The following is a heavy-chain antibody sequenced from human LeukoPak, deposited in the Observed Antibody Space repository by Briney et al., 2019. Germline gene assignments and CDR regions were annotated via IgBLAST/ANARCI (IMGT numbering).Heavy chain of an antibody. V-gene: IGHV4-61*01. J-gene: IGHJ3*02. CDR2: IYYSGST. CDR1: GDSISSSSHY. Sequence: PSETLSLTCTVSGDSISSSSHYWSWLRQPPGKGLEWIGYIYYSGSTNYNPSVKSRVTMSVDTSKNQFSLKLNSVTAADTAVYYCATLWRLGASTGEAFDIWGQGTMVTVSS. CDR3: ATLWRLGASTGEAFDI. D-gene: IGHD1-26*01.